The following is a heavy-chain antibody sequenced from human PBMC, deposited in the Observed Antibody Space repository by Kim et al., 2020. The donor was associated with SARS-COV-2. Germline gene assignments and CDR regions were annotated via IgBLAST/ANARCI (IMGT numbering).Heavy chain of an antibody. D-gene: IGHD1-26*01. CDR2: T. V-gene: IGHV1-18*01. J-gene: IGHJ4*02. CDR3: ARGESTTLFDY. Sequence: TNYAQKLQGRVTMTTDTSTSTAYMERRSLRSDDTAVYYCARGESTTLFDYWGQGTLVTVSS.